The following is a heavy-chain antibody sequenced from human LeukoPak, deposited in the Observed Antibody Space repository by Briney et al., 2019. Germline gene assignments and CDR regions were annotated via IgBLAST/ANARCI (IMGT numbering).Heavy chain of an antibody. Sequence: GGSLSLSCAASGFTFSSYAMHWVRQAPGKGLEWVAVISYDGSNKYYADSVKGRFTISRDNSKNTLYLQMNSLRAEDTAVYYCARVLSSDPPSYYYYGMDVWGQGTTVTVSS. CDR1: GFTFSSYA. D-gene: IGHD6-25*01. CDR3: ARVLSSDPPSYYYYGMDV. V-gene: IGHV3-30*04. J-gene: IGHJ6*02. CDR2: ISYDGSNK.